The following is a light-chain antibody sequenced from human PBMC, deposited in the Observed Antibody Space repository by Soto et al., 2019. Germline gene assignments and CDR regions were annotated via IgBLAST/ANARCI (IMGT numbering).Light chain of an antibody. CDR2: EVI. V-gene: IGLV2-14*01. J-gene: IGLJ1*01. CDR1: SSDVGAYDY. CDR3: TSYTSSSTYV. Sequence: QSALTQPASVSGSPGQSITISCTGTSSDVGAYDYVSWYQQHPGKVPKFMIYEVINRPSGVSHRFSGSKSGNTASLTISGLQAEDEADYYFTSYTSSSTYVFGTGTKLTVL.